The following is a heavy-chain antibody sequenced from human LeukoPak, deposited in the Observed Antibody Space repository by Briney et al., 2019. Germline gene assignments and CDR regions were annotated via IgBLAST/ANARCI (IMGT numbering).Heavy chain of an antibody. CDR2: IIPIFGTA. J-gene: IGHJ4*02. V-gene: IGHV1-69*01. CDR3: ARGYCSSTSCDY. CDR1: GGTFSSYA. D-gene: IGHD2-2*01. Sequence: ASVKVSCKASGGTFSSYAISWVRQAPGQGLEWMGGIIPIFGTANYAQKFQGRVTITADESTSTAYMELSSLRSEDTAVYYCARGYCSSTSCDYWGQGTLVTVSS.